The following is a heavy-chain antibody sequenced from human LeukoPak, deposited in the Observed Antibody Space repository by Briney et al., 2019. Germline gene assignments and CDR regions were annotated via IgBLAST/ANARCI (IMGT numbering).Heavy chain of an antibody. D-gene: IGHD3-22*01. Sequence: GESLKISCKGSGYSFTGYWISWVRQMPGKGLEWMGRIDPSDSYTNYSPSFQGHVTISADKSISTAYLQWSSLKASDTAMYYCARLPYYYDSSDPSDYWGQGTLVTVSS. V-gene: IGHV5-10-1*01. CDR2: IDPSDSYT. J-gene: IGHJ4*02. CDR3: ARLPYYYDSSDPSDY. CDR1: GYSFTGYW.